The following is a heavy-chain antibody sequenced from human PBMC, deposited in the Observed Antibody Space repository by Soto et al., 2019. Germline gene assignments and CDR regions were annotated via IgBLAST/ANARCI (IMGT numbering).Heavy chain of an antibody. J-gene: IGHJ5*02. V-gene: IGHV4-31*03. CDR1: GGSISSGGYY. Sequence: QVQLQESGPGLVKPSQTLSLTCTVSGGSISSGGYYWSWIRQHPGKGLEWIGYIYYSGSTYYNPSPRSRLTISVHTSKNQFSLKLSSVTAADTAVYYCARVRYCSGGSCYPRFAPWGQGTLVTVSS. CDR3: ARVRYCSGGSCYPRFAP. D-gene: IGHD2-15*01. CDR2: IYYSGST.